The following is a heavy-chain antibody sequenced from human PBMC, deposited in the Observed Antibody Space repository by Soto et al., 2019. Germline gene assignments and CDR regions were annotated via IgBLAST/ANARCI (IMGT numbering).Heavy chain of an antibody. D-gene: IGHD3-22*01. CDR2: ISGSGTRT. J-gene: IGHJ6*02. Sequence: GGSLRLSCTASGFIFSRYAMSGVRQAPGKGLEWVSVISGSGTRTYQADSVKGRFTNSRDNSKNTVYLEMNSLRAEDTGVYYWARKDYYDRSVSFYGMDVWGQGTTVTVSS. V-gene: IGHV3-23*01. CDR1: GFIFSRYA. CDR3: ARKDYYDRSVSFYGMDV.